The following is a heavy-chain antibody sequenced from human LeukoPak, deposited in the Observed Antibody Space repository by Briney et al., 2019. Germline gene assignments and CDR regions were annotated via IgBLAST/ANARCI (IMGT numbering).Heavy chain of an antibody. V-gene: IGHV4-59*01. CDR1: GGSISSSY. CDR2: IYYSGST. J-gene: IGHJ5*02. CDR3: ARGYDYDSSGYSTGYLNWFDP. Sequence: SETLSLTCTVSGGSISSSYWSWIRQPPGKGLEWIGSIYYSGSTNYNPSLKSRVTISLDTSKNQFSLKLTSVTAADTAVYYCARGYDYDSSGYSTGYLNWFDPWGQGTLVTVSS. D-gene: IGHD3-22*01.